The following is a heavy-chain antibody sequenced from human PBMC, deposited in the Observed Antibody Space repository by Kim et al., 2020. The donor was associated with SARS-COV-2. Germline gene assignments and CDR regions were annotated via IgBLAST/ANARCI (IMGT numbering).Heavy chain of an antibody. CDR2: IKEDGSEK. Sequence: GGSLRLSCVTSGFIFSSYWMSWVRQAPGKGLEWVAKIKEDGSEKYYVDSVKGRFTISRDNAKNSLYLQMNSLRAEDTAVYYCVKPGSTSCCQNWLDPWG. V-gene: IGHV3-7*03. J-gene: IGHJ5*02. CDR1: GFIFSSYW. D-gene: IGHD2-2*01. CDR3: VKPGSTSCCQNWLDP.